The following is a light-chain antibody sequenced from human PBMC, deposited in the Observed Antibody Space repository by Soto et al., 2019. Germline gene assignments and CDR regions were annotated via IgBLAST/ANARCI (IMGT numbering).Light chain of an antibody. Sequence: EVVLTHSPFTLSLSPGERATLSCRASQSFRGLLACYQQKPGQAPRLLIYDSYNRATGIPPSFSGSGSGADFTLTIGSLEREDSALYYSQQRNMWPITFAQGIRLEI. J-gene: IGKJ5*01. CDR2: DSY. V-gene: IGKV3-11*01. CDR1: QSFRGL. CDR3: QQRNMWPIT.